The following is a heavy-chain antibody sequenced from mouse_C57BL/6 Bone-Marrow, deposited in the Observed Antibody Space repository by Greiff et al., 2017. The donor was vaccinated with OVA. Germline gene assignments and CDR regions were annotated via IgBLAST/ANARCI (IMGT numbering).Heavy chain of an antibody. Sequence: EVKLVESGGGLVKPGGSLKLSCAASGFTFSSYAMSWVRQTPEKRLEWVATISDGGSYTYYPDNVKGRFTISRDNAKNNLYLQMSHLKSEDTAMYYCARGGWLLPYWYFDVWGTGTTVTVSS. CDR1: GFTFSSYA. CDR2: ISDGGSYT. CDR3: ARGGWLLPYWYFDV. V-gene: IGHV5-4*03. D-gene: IGHD2-3*01. J-gene: IGHJ1*03.